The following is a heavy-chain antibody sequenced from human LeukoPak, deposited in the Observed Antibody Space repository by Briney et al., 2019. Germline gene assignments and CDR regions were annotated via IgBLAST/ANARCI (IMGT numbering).Heavy chain of an antibody. CDR3: ARGPYCSSTSCMTRFDP. CDR1: GGSISSYY. V-gene: IGHV4-59*12. CDR2: IYYSGST. D-gene: IGHD2-2*01. Sequence: KPSETLSLTCTVSGGSISSYYWSWIRQPPGKGLEWIGYIYYSGSTNYNPSLKSRVTISVDTSKNQFSLKLSSVTAADTAVYYCARGPYCSSTSCMTRFDPWGQGTLVTVSS. J-gene: IGHJ5*02.